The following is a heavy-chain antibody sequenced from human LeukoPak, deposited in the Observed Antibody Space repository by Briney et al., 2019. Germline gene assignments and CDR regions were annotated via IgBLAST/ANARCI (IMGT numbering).Heavy chain of an antibody. Sequence: PGRPLRLSCEASGFTVRNYGIHWVRQAPGKGLEWVAVIWNERNEKHYADSVKGRFTISKDDSTNTAFLQMDGLRGDDTAMYYCAKGERIVWPTPIDSWGQGTLVSVSS. CDR1: GFTVRNYG. CDR2: IWNERNEK. CDR3: AKGERIVWPTPIDS. J-gene: IGHJ4*02. V-gene: IGHV3-33*02. D-gene: IGHD1-26*01.